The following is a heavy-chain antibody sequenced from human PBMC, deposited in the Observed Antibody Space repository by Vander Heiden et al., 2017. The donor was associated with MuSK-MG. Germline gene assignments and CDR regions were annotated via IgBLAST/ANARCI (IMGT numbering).Heavy chain of an antibody. CDR1: GCTFSSYA. CDR2: ISGSGGST. V-gene: IGHV3-23*01. CDR3: AKDSPGYCDGSD. J-gene: IGHJ4*02. Sequence: EVPLLESGGGLVQPGGSLGLPCAAFGCTFSSYAMSWVRQAPGKGLEWVSAISGSGGSTYYADSVKGRFTISRDNSKNTLYLQMNSLRAEDTAVYYCAKDSPGYCDGSDWGQGTLVTVSS. D-gene: IGHD3-10*01.